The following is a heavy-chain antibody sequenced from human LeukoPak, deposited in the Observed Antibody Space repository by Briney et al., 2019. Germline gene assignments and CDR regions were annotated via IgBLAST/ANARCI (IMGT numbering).Heavy chain of an antibody. V-gene: IGHV5-51*01. D-gene: IGHD2-8*01. CDR3: ARIPYCTNGVCYGKNWFDP. Sequence: GESLKISCKGSGYSFTSYWIGWARQMPGKGLEWMGIIYPGDSDTRYSPSFQGQVTISADKSISTAYLQWSSLKASDTAMYYCARIPYCTNGVCYGKNWFDPWGQGTLVTVSS. J-gene: IGHJ5*02. CDR1: GYSFTSYW. CDR2: IYPGDSDT.